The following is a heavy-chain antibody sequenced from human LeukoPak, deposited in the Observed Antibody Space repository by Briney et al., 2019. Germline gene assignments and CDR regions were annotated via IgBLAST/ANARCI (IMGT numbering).Heavy chain of an antibody. D-gene: IGHD1-20*01. CDR2: ISSSSSYI. CDR3: ARPHPNNYLT. J-gene: IGHJ4*02. CDR1: GFTFSSYS. Sequence: NPGGSLRLSCAASGFTFSSYSMNWVRQAPGKGLEWVSSISSSSSYIYYADSVKGRFTISRDNAKNSLYLQTDSLRAEDTAVYYCARPHPNNYLTWGQGTLVTVSS. V-gene: IGHV3-21*01.